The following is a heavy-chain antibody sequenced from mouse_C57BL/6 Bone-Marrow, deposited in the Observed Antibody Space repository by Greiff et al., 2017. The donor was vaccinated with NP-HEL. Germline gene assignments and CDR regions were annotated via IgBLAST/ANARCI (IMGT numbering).Heavy chain of an antibody. Sequence: EVKLMESGGDLVKPGGSLKLSCAASGFTFSSYGMSWVRQTPDKRLEWVATISSGGSYTYYPDSVKGRFTISRDNAKNTLYLQMSSLKSEDTAMYYCARQGGLGPRYFDYWGQGTTLTVSS. V-gene: IGHV5-6*01. CDR1: GFTFSSYG. CDR3: ARQGGLGPRYFDY. J-gene: IGHJ2*01. D-gene: IGHD4-1*01. CDR2: ISSGGSYT.